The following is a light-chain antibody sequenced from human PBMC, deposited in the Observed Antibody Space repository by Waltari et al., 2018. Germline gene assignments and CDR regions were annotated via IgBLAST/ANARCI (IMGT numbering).Light chain of an antibody. V-gene: IGLV3-21*02. CDR2: EDS. Sequence: SSVLTQSPSVSVAPGQTARIPCGGDTIGSKSVHWYQQKPGQAPVLFVYEDSDRPSGIPERFSGSNSGNTATLTISRVEAGDEADYYCQVWDGSSDHWVFGGGTKLTVL. CDR3: QVWDGSSDHWV. J-gene: IGLJ3*02. CDR1: TIGSKS.